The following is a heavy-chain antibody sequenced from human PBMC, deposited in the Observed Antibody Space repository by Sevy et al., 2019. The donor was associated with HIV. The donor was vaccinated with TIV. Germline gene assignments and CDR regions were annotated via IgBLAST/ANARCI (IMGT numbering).Heavy chain of an antibody. CDR1: GYTFTSYD. Sequence: ASVKVSCKASGYTFTSYDINWVRQATGQGLEWMGWMNPNSGNTGYAQKFQGRVTITRNTSISTAYMELSSLRSEDTAVYYCARGVVVYNWNYGYYFDYWGQGTLVTVSS. V-gene: IGHV1-8*03. CDR3: ARGVVVYNWNYGYYFDY. J-gene: IGHJ4*02. D-gene: IGHD1-7*01. CDR2: MNPNSGNT.